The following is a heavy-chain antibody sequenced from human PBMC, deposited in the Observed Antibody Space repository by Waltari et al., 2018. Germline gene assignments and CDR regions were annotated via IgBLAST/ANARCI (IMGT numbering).Heavy chain of an antibody. J-gene: IGHJ4*02. CDR3: ARDLYDTGSGDYPGRDF. CDR2: MDRGGSDT. CDR1: GFTFSNFW. V-gene: IGHV3-74*01. D-gene: IGHD1-26*01. Sequence: EVQLVESGGVLVHPGGSLRLSCAASGFTFSNFWMHWVRQAPGKGLVWVSRMDRGGSDTSEAGSVKGRFTISRDNTKNTLYLQMNSLRGEDTGVYYCARDLYDTGSGDYPGRDFWGQGTLVTVAS.